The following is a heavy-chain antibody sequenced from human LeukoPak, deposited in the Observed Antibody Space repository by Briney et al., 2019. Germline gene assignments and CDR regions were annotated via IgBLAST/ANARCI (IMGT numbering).Heavy chain of an antibody. CDR2: IYYSGST. J-gene: IGHJ4*02. CDR3: ARGGLRYFDWLLDY. V-gene: IGHV4-31*03. CDR1: GGSISSGGYY. Sequence: PSETLSLTCTVSGGSISSGGYYWSWLRQHPGKGLEWIGYIYYSGSTYYNPSLKSRVTISVDTSKNQFSLKLSSVTAADTAVYYCARGGLRYFDWLLDYWGQGTLVTVSS. D-gene: IGHD3-9*01.